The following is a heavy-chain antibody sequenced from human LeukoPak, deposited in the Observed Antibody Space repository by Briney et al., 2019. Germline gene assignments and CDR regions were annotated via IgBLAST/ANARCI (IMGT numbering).Heavy chain of an antibody. CDR2: IYYSGST. CDR1: GGSISSYY. Sequence: SGTLSLTCTVSGGSISSYYWSWIRQPPGKGLEWIGYIYYSGSTNYNPSLKSRVTISVDTSKNQFSLKLSSVTAADTAVYYCARHLRVRSWFDPWGQGTLVTVSS. V-gene: IGHV4-59*08. CDR3: ARHLRVRSWFDP. J-gene: IGHJ5*02. D-gene: IGHD3-22*01.